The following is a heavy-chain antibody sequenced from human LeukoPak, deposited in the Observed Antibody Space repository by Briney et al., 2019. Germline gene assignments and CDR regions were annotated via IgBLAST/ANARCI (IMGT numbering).Heavy chain of an antibody. D-gene: IGHD6-19*01. CDR1: GHSFTSYW. Sequence: GESLKISCKGSGHSFTSYWIDWVRQMPGKGLEWMGIIYPGDSDTRYSPSFQGQVTISADKSISTAYLQWSSLTASDTAMYYCARSSSALYSDFDYWGQGTLVTVSS. V-gene: IGHV5-51*01. CDR2: IYPGDSDT. CDR3: ARSSSALYSDFDY. J-gene: IGHJ4*02.